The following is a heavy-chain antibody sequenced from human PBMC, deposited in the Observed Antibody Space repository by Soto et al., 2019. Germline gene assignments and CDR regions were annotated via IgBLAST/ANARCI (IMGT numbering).Heavy chain of an antibody. CDR3: AKGLYYYDSRDYYQNDAFDM. J-gene: IGHJ3*02. D-gene: IGHD3-22*01. CDR2: ISGRGGST. Sequence: EEQLLESGGGLVQPGGSLRLSCAASGFTFSSFAMSWVRQAPGKGLEWVSAISGRGGSTYYADSVKGRFTISRDNSKNTLYLQMNSLRVEDTVVYYCAKGLYYYDSRDYYQNDAFDMWGQGTMVTVSS. V-gene: IGHV3-23*01. CDR1: GFTFSSFA.